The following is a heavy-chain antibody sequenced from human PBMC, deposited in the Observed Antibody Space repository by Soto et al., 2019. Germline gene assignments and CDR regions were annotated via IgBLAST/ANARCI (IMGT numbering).Heavy chain of an antibody. Sequence: SETLSLTCAVSVGSFTSNNWWTWVRQPPGQGLEWIGEIYRTGSTNYNPSLKSRVTISLDKSENQFSLKVTSLTAADTAVYYCASRDQGTSVDYWGQGTLVTVSS. J-gene: IGHJ4*02. V-gene: IGHV4-4*02. CDR1: VGSFTSNNW. CDR3: ASRDQGTSVDY. D-gene: IGHD1-7*01. CDR2: IYRTGST.